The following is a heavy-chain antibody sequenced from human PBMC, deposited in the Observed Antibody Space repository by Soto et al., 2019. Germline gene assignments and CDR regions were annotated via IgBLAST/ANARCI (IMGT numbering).Heavy chain of an antibody. Sequence: ASVKVSCKASGYTFTSYGISWVRQAPGQRLEWMGWINAGNGNTKYSQKFQGRVTITRDTSASTAYMELSSLRSEDTAVYYCARYNWNYGGTNAFDIWGQGTMVTVSS. J-gene: IGHJ3*02. CDR1: GYTFTSYG. CDR2: INAGNGNT. D-gene: IGHD1-7*01. V-gene: IGHV1-3*01. CDR3: ARYNWNYGGTNAFDI.